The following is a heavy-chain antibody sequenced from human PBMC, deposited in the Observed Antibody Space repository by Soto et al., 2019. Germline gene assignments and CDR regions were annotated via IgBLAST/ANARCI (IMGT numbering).Heavy chain of an antibody. J-gene: IGHJ5*02. D-gene: IGHD2-15*01. CDR1: GYTFTSYS. Sequence: ASVKVSCKASGYTFTSYSMHWVRQAPGQGLEWMGIINPSGGSSSYNPSLKSRVTMSLDKSNNQFSLKLTSVTAADTAVYYCASAVYCSGGSCSFDPWGQGTLVTVSS. V-gene: IGHV1-46*01. CDR3: ASAVYCSGGSCSFDP. CDR2: INPSGGSS.